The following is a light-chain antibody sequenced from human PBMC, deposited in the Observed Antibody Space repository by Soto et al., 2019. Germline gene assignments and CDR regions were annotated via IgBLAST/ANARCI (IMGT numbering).Light chain of an antibody. V-gene: IGKV3-15*01. CDR1: QSINDN. J-gene: IGKJ1*01. Sequence: IVVTQSPATLSVSPGERATLSCRASQSINDNLAWYQQKPGQAPRLLMFRTSTRATGFPARFSAGGSGTDFNLTISSLQSEDFAIYHCQQYNNWPRATFGQGTKVDIK. CDR2: RTS. CDR3: QQYNNWPRAT.